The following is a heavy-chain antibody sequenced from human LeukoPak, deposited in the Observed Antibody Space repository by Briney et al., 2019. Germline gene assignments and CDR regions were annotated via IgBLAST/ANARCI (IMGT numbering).Heavy chain of an antibody. CDR1: GFTFSTHW. V-gene: IGHV3-7*01. J-gene: IGHJ4*02. Sequence: GGSLRLSCAASGFTFSTHWMSWVRQAPGKGREWVANIKQDGSDQYYVDSVKGRFTISRDNAKNSLYLQMNSLRADDTAVYYCARLLGPDTDYWGQGTLVTVSS. CDR3: ARLLGPDTDY. D-gene: IGHD2-2*01. CDR2: IKQDGSDQ.